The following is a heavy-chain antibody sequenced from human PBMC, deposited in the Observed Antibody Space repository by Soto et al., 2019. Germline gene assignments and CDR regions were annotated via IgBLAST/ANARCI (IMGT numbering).Heavy chain of an antibody. J-gene: IGHJ3*02. V-gene: IGHV1-69*01. CDR2: IVPISGST. Sequence: QVQLLQSGAEVRKPGSSVKVACKASGVNFNIYAITWVRQAPGPGLEWMGGIVPISGSTHYAQKFQDRVTITADETTSRAYMELSSLTFEDTAVYYCSLTVWQPERPRPDSFDIWGQGTRFTVSS. D-gene: IGHD3-22*01. CDR3: SLTVWQPERPRPDSFDI. CDR1: GVNFNIYA.